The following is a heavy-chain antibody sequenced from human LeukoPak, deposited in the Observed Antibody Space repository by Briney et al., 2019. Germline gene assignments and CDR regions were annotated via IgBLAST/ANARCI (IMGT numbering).Heavy chain of an antibody. Sequence: SETLSLTCTVSGISVRTYYWSWIRQSPDKGLEWLGYIYHSGNTKYTPNPSLKSRVTMSEDTAKNQISLRLSSVTAADTAVYYCASHSGSGYSDYWGQGTLVTVSS. CDR2: IYHSGNT. J-gene: IGHJ4*02. CDR3: ASHSGSGYSDY. V-gene: IGHV4-59*02. D-gene: IGHD2-15*01. CDR1: GISVRTYY.